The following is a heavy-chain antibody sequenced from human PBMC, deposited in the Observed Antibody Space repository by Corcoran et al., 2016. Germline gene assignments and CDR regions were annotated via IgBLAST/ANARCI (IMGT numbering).Heavy chain of an antibody. J-gene: IGHJ4*02. CDR2: INPNGGGT. CDR1: GYTFTGYY. D-gene: IGHD3-10*01. V-gene: IGHV1-2*02. CDR3: ARVKSYGFGELDF. Sequence: QVQLVQSGAEVKKPGASVKVTCKASGYTFTGYYMHWVRQAPGQGLEWMGWINPNGGGTNYAQKFQGRVTMTRDTSMGTAYMELSTLRSDDTAVYYCARVKSYGFGELDFWGQGTLVTVSS.